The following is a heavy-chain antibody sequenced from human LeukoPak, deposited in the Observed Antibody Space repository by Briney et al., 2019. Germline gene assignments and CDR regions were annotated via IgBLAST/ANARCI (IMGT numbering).Heavy chain of an antibody. J-gene: IGHJ3*02. CDR1: GYTFTSYD. V-gene: IGHV1-2*02. CDR2: INPNGGGT. D-gene: IGHD3-10*01. CDR3: ARVRGRTDAFDI. Sequence: GASVKVSCKASGYTFTSYDINWVRQATGQGLEWMGWINPNGGGTNYAQKFQGRVTMTRDTSISTAYMELSRLRSDDTAVYYCARVRGRTDAFDIWGQGTMVTVSS.